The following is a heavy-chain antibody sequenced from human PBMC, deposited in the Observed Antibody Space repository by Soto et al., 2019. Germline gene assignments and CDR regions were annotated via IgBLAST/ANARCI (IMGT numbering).Heavy chain of an antibody. V-gene: IGHV4-39*01. CDR2: IYYSGST. Sequence: SDTLSLTCTVSGCSISSSSYYWGWIRQPPGQGLEWIGSIYYSGSTYYNPSLKSRVTISVDTSKNQFSLKLSSVTAADTAVYYCARPLGLGYCSGGSCLDEYGMDVWGQGTTVT. CDR1: GCSISSSSYY. J-gene: IGHJ6*02. CDR3: ARPLGLGYCSGGSCLDEYGMDV. D-gene: IGHD2-15*01.